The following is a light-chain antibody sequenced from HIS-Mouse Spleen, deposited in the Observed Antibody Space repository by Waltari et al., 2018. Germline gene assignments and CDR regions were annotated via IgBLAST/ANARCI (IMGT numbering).Light chain of an antibody. Sequence: QSVLTQPPSVSGAPGQRVTISCTGSSSNIGAGYDVHWYQQLPGTAPKLLTYGNSNLPSGVPDRFSGSKAGTSASLAITGLQAEDEADYYCQSYDSSLSGSVFGGGTKLTVL. CDR1: SSNIGAGYD. CDR3: QSYDSSLSGSV. CDR2: GNS. J-gene: IGLJ3*02. V-gene: IGLV1-40*01.